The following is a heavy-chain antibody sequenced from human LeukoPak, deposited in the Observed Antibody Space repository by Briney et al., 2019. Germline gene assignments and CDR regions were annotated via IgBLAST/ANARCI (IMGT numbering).Heavy chain of an antibody. Sequence: SQTLSLTCTVSGGSISSGGYYWSWIRQPPGKGLEWNGYIHYSGSTNYSPSLKGRVTISVDTSKRQFSLNLTSVTAADTAVYYCARDLGYYGPRYGMDVWGQGTTVTVSS. CDR1: GGSISSGGYY. CDR3: ARDLGYYGPRYGMDV. V-gene: IGHV4-61*08. D-gene: IGHD3-10*01. CDR2: IHYSGST. J-gene: IGHJ6*02.